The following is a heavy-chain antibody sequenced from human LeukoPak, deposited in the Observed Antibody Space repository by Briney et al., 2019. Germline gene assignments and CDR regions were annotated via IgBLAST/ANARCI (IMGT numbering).Heavy chain of an antibody. D-gene: IGHD1/OR15-1a*01. CDR3: ARGWLEHLPNY. V-gene: IGHV3-74*01. CDR1: GIPLSRYW. Sequence: GSLRLSCVSSGIPLSRYWNHRVRQASGKGLGWVSRINSDGSNTDYADSVKGRFTISRDNAKNTLYLQMNSLRAEDTAVYYCARGWLEHLPNYWGQGTLVTVSS. CDR2: INSDGSNT. J-gene: IGHJ4*02.